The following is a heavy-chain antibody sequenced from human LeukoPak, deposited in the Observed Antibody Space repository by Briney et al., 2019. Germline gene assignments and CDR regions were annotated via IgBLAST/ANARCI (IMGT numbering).Heavy chain of an antibody. Sequence: GGSLRLSCAASGFPFSSYAMHWVRQAPGKGLEYVSAISSNGGSTSYANSVKGRFAISRDNSKNTLYLQMNSLRAEDTAVYYCAKAYGSGSYYRLFDYWGQGTLVTVS. CDR3: AKAYGSGSYYRLFDY. CDR1: GFPFSSYA. D-gene: IGHD3-10*01. J-gene: IGHJ4*02. V-gene: IGHV3-64*01. CDR2: ISSNGGST.